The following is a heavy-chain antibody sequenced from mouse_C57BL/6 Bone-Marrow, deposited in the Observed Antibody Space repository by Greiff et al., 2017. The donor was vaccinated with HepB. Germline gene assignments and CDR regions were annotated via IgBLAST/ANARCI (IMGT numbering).Heavy chain of an antibody. CDR2: IYPGSGST. Sequence: VQLQQSGAELARPGASVKLSCKASGYTFTSYGISWVKQRTGQGLEWIGEIYPGSGSTNYNEKFKSKATLTVDTSSSTAYMQLSSLTSEDSAVYYCARSRLGYFDYWGQGTTLTVSS. J-gene: IGHJ2*01. CDR1: GYTFTSYG. V-gene: IGHV1-81*01. D-gene: IGHD3-2*02. CDR3: ARSRLGYFDY.